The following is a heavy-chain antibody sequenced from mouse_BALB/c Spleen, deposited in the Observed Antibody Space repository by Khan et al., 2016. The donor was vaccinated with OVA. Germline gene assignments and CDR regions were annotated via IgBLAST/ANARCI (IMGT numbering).Heavy chain of an antibody. Sequence: VQLKQSGPGLVKPSQSLSLTCTVTGYSITSEYAWNWIRQFPGNKLEWMGYINYSGNTRFNPSLKSRTSITRDTSKNQLFLQLNSVTTEDTATYYCARKDYYDYDPFPYWGQGTLVTVSA. CDR2: INYSGNT. V-gene: IGHV3-2*02. CDR1: GYSITSEYA. D-gene: IGHD2-4*01. J-gene: IGHJ3*01. CDR3: ARKDYYDYDPFPY.